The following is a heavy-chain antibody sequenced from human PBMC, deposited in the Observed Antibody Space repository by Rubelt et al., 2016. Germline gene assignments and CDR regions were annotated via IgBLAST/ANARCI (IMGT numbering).Heavy chain of an antibody. J-gene: IGHJ3*02. Sequence: QVQLVLSGAEVKKPGASVKVSCKASGYTFTSYYMHWVRQAPGQGLEWMGWINLNSGGTNYAQKFQGRVTMTRDTSISTAYMELSRLRSDDTAVYYCARDLSLDAFDIWGQGTMVTVSS. CDR3: ARDLSLDAFDI. CDR2: INLNSGGT. CDR1: GYTFTSYY. V-gene: IGHV1-2*02.